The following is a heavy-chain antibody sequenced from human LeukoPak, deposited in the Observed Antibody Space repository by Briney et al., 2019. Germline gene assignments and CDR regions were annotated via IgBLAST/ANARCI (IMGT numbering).Heavy chain of an antibody. D-gene: IGHD5-18*01. V-gene: IGHV4-4*07. CDR1: GDSISNYF. CDR2: IYAGEGA. CDR3: AREGYSYGYYFGY. J-gene: IGHJ4*02. Sequence: PSETLSLTCTVSGDSISNYFWSWIRQPAGKGLEWIGRIYAGEGAKYNPSLETRVTVSVDTSTNQLSLKLSSVTAADTAVYYCAREGYSYGYYFGYWGQGTLVTVSS.